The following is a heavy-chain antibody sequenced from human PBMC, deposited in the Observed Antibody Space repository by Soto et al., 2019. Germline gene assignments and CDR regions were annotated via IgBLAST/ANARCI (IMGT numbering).Heavy chain of an antibody. CDR2: IVPMFGTA. D-gene: IGHD3-3*01. J-gene: IGHJ5*02. CDR1: GGTFGNTA. Sequence: QVQLVQSGAEVKKPGSSVNVSCKTSGGTFGNTAVTWVRQAPGQGLEWMGGIVPMFGTANYAQKFQGRVTIPADESTNTAYMELRSRRSDDTAVYYCARDGDPGYTFWSGPLGGGRFDPWGQGTLVTVSS. V-gene: IGHV1-69*12. CDR3: ARDGDPGYTFWSGPLGGGRFDP.